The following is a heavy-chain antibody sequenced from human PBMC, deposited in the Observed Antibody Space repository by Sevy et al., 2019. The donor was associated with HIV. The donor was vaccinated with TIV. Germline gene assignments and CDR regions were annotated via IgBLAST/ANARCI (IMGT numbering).Heavy chain of an antibody. V-gene: IGHV3-30*18. CDR2: ILFDGSKT. Sequence: GGSLRLSCAATGFTFSNYGMHWVRQAPGKGLEWVAVILFDGSKTYYADSVKGRFTISRDNSKNTLYLQMNSLRAEDTAVYYCAKPPPLEMWGLLNWGLGTLVTVSS. CDR3: AKPPPLEMWGLLN. D-gene: IGHD2-21*02. J-gene: IGHJ4*02. CDR1: GFTFSNYG.